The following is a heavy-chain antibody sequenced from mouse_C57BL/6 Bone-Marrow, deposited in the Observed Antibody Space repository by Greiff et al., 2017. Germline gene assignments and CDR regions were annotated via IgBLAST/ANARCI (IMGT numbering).Heavy chain of an antibody. CDR1: GYTSTSHW. J-gene: IGHJ4*01. CDR2: IDPKSGGT. Sequence: QVQLQQPGAELVKPGASVKPSCKAPGYTSTSHWMHWVKQRPGRGLEGIGRIDPKSGGTKYNEKSKSKATRTVDKPSSTAYMQLSSLTSEDSAVYYCARSIYYYGSSYEYYAMDYWGQGTSVTVSS. V-gene: IGHV1-72*01. D-gene: IGHD1-1*01. CDR3: ARSIYYYGSSYEYYAMDY.